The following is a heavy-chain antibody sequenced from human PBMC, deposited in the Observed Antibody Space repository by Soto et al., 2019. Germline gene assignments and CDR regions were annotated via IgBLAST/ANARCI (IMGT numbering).Heavy chain of an antibody. J-gene: IGHJ6*02. CDR2: IIPFSGTA. CDR1: GGTFSSYA. CDR3: AGRGYCISTSCYGRDYYYGMDV. D-gene: IGHD2-2*01. Sequence: QVQLVQSGAEAKKPGSSVKVSCKASGGTFSSYAISCVRQAPGQGPEWMGGIIPFSGTANCARKFQGSVTITADESTRTAYMELSSLRSEDTAVYYCAGRGYCISTSCYGRDYYYGMDVWGQGTTVTVSS. V-gene: IGHV1-69*12.